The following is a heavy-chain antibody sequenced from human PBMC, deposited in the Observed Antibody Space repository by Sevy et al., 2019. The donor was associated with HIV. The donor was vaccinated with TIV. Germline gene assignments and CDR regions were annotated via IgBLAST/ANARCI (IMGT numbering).Heavy chain of an antibody. CDR2: INQDGGQK. V-gene: IGHV3-7*01. Sequence: GGSLRLSCVASGSSFGIHWMSWVRQAPGKGLEWVAKINQDGGQKYYVDSVKGRFTISRDNAKSSLYLQMNSLRVKDTDLYYCARAPDPVPGVAFDVWGQGTMVTVSS. CDR1: GSSFGIHW. CDR3: ARAPDPVPGVAFDV. J-gene: IGHJ3*01.